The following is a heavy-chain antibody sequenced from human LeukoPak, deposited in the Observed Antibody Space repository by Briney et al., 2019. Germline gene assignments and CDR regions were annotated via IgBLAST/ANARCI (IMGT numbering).Heavy chain of an antibody. Sequence: GGSLRLSCAASGFTFSSYGMHWVRQAPGKGLEWVAVISYDGRNKYYADSVKGRFTISRDNSKNTLYLQVNSLRTEDTAVYYCAKDLRGSGSYGGDYWGQGTLVTVSS. V-gene: IGHV3-30*18. CDR2: ISYDGRNK. CDR1: GFTFSSYG. CDR3: AKDLRGSGSYGGDY. D-gene: IGHD3-16*01. J-gene: IGHJ4*02.